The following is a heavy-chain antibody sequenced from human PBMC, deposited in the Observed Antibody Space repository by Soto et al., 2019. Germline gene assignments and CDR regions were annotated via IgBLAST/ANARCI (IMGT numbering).Heavy chain of an antibody. CDR2: INHRGST. CDR3: ARGARGWFYYDSSGYYYRVGYYYGMDV. J-gene: IGHJ6*02. D-gene: IGHD3-22*01. Sequence: SETLSLTCAVYGGSFRGYYWSWIRQPRGKGLEGMGEINHRGSTNYNPSLKSRVTISVDTSKNQFSLKLSSVTAADTAVYYCARGARGWFYYDSSGYYYRVGYYYGMDVWGQGTTVT. V-gene: IGHV4-34*01. CDR1: GGSFRGYY.